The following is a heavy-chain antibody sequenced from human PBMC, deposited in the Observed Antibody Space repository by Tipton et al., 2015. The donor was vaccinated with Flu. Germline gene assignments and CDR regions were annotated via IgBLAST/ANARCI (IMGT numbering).Heavy chain of an antibody. V-gene: IGHV4-39*07. CDR1: GGSISSSSYY. CDR2: IYYSGST. D-gene: IGHD3-22*01. CDR3: ASDYYDSSVNGWFDP. J-gene: IGHJ5*02. Sequence: TLSLTCTVSGGSISSSSYYWGWIRQPPGEGLEWIGSIYYSGSTYYNPSLKSRVTISVDTSKNQFSLKLSSVTAADTAVYYCASDYYDSSVNGWFDPWGQGTLVTVSS.